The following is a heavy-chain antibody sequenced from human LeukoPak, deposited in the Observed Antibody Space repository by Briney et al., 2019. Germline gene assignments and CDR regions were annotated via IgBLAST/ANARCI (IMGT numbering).Heavy chain of an antibody. D-gene: IGHD3-10*01. J-gene: IGHJ4*02. CDR2: ISGTSNYI. Sequence: GGSLRLSCAASGFIFSSFSVHWVRQAPGKGLEWVSSISGTSNYIYYADSVKGRFTISRDNAKNTLYLQMNSLRAEDTAVYYCARAYRIDFGEFLDYWGQGTLVTVSS. V-gene: IGHV3-21*01. CDR3: ARAYRIDFGEFLDY. CDR1: GFIFSSFS.